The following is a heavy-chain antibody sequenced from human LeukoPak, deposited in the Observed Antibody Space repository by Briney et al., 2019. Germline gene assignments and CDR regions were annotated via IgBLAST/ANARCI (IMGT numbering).Heavy chain of an antibody. Sequence: PGGSLRLSCAASGFTFSSYGMHWVRQAPGKGLEWVAVISYDGSNKYCADSVKGRFTISRDNSKNTLYPQMNSLRAEDTAVYYCAKGDGASPPAGMDVWGQGTTVTVSS. D-gene: IGHD1-26*01. CDR2: ISYDGSNK. V-gene: IGHV3-30*18. CDR1: GFTFSSYG. J-gene: IGHJ6*02. CDR3: AKGDGASPPAGMDV.